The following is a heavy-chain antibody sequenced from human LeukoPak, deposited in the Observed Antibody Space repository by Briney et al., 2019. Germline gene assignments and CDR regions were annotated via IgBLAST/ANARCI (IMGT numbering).Heavy chain of an antibody. CDR1: GFTFSSYA. D-gene: IGHD1-26*01. CDR2: ISGSGGST. J-gene: IGHJ6*03. V-gene: IGHV3-23*01. Sequence: GSLRLSCAASGFTFSSYAMSWVRQAPGKGLEWVSAISGSGGSTYYADSVKGRFTISRGNSKNTLYLQMNSLRAEDTAVYYCVKSPIRRIVGATTDYYYMDVWGKGTTVTVSS. CDR3: VKSPIRRIVGATTDYYYMDV.